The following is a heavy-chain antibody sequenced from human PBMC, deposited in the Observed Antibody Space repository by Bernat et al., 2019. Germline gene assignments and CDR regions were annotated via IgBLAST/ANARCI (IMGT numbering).Heavy chain of an antibody. CDR3: ATPPSRYCSGGSCYNY. Sequence: EVQLVESGGGLVKPGRSLRLSCTASGFTFSSYSMNWVRQAPGKGLEWVSSISSSSSYIYYADSVKGRFTISRDNAKNSLYLQMNSLRAEDTAVYYCATPPSRYCSGGSCYNYWGQGTLVTVSS. D-gene: IGHD2-15*01. CDR2: ISSSSSYI. J-gene: IGHJ4*02. CDR1: GFTFSSYS. V-gene: IGHV3-21*01.